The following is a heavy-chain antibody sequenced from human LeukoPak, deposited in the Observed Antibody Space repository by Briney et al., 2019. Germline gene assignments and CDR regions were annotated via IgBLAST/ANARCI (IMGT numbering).Heavy chain of an antibody. CDR1: GGTFSSYA. J-gene: IGHJ4*02. CDR3: AREVPAASGFDY. D-gene: IGHD2-2*01. CDR2: IIPILGTA. V-gene: IGHV1-69*13. Sequence: SVKVSCKASGGTFSSYAISWVRQAPGQGLEWMGGIIPILGTANYAQKFQGRVTITADESTSTAYMELSSLRSEDTAVYYCAREVPAASGFDYWGQGTLVTVSS.